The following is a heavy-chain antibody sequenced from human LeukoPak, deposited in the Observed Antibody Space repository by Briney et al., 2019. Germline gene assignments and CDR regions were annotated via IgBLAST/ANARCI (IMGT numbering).Heavy chain of an antibody. CDR3: ASEVGANSPSGY. Sequence: SVKVSCKASGGTFSSYTISWVRQAPGQGLEWMGRIIPILGIANYAQKFQGRVTITADKSTSTAYMELSSLRSEDTAVYYCASEVGANSPSGYWGQGTLVTVSS. V-gene: IGHV1-69*02. CDR1: GGTFSSYT. J-gene: IGHJ4*02. D-gene: IGHD1-26*01. CDR2: IIPILGIA.